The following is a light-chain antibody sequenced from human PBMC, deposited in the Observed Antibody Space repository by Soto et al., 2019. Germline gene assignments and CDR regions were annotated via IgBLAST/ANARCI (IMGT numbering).Light chain of an antibody. V-gene: IGKV1-39*01. J-gene: IGKJ2*01. CDR1: QSISSY. Sequence: DIQMTQSPSSLSASVGDRVTITCRSSQSISSYLNWYQQKPGKAPNLLIYAASSLQSGVPSRFNGSGSGTDFTLTISSLHPEEFATYYCQQSYSTPPYTFGQGTKLEIK. CDR2: AAS. CDR3: QQSYSTPPYT.